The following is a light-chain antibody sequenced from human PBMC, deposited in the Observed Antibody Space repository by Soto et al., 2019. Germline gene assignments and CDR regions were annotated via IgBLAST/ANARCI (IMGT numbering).Light chain of an antibody. J-gene: IGKJ2*01. CDR1: QSVSSSY. Sequence: EIVLTQSPGTLSLSPGERATLSCRASQSVSSSYLAWYQQKPGQAPRLLIYGASSRATGIPARFSGSGSGTDFTLTISRPAPEDFAVYYCQQYGSSPQYTFGQGTKLEIK. V-gene: IGKV3-20*01. CDR3: QQYGSSPQYT. CDR2: GAS.